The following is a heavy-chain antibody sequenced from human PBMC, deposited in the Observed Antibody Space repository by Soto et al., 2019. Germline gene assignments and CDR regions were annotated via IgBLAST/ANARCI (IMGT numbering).Heavy chain of an antibody. V-gene: IGHV1-18*04. CDR1: GYTFFSYG. CDR2: ISAYNGNT. CDR3: ARDLIAVRPGWFDP. J-gene: IGHJ5*02. D-gene: IGHD6-6*01. Sequence: VQLVQSGAEVKKPGAAVKVSCKASGYTFFSYGITWVRQAPGQGLEWMGWISAYNGNTNYAQNLQGRVTMTTDTSTSTAYMELRSLRSDDTAVYYCARDLIAVRPGWFDPWGQGTLVTVSS.